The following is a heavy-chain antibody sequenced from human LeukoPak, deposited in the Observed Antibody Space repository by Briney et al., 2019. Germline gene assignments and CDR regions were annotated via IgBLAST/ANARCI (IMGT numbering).Heavy chain of an antibody. CDR2: ISYDGSNK. CDR3: ASPGVAVAGTIDY. Sequence: GRSLRLSCAASGFTFSSYAMHWVRQAPGKGLEWVAVISYDGSNKYYADSVKGRFTISRDNSKNTLYLQMNSLRAEDTAVYYCASPGVAVAGTIDYWGQGTLVTVSS. D-gene: IGHD6-19*01. CDR1: GFTFSSYA. J-gene: IGHJ4*02. V-gene: IGHV3-30-3*01.